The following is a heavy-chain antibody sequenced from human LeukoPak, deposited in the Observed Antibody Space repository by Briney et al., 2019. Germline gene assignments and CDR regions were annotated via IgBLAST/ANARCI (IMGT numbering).Heavy chain of an antibody. V-gene: IGHV3-23*01. CDR1: GFTLSSHG. D-gene: IGHD2-8*01. Sequence: GGSLRLSCAASGFTLSSHGMNWVRQAPGKGLEWVSGISPNGVITYYADSVKGRFTISRDNSKGTVYLQMNSLRPEDTAVYYCAKDPDCTSGICYTFFDYWGQGTLVTVSS. CDR2: ISPNGVIT. J-gene: IGHJ4*02. CDR3: AKDPDCTSGICYTFFDY.